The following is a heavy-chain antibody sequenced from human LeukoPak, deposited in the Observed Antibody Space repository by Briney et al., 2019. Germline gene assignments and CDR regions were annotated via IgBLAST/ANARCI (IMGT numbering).Heavy chain of an antibody. Sequence: GGSLRLSCAASGFTFSSYSMNWVRQAPRKGLEWVSSISSSSSYIYYADSVKGRFTISRDNAKNSLYLQMNSLRAEDTALYYCARADXXDYLYXXYWGQGTLXXXXS. CDR1: GFTFSSYS. CDR2: ISSSSSYI. D-gene: IGHD4-17*01. J-gene: IGHJ4*02. CDR3: ARADXXDYLYXXY. V-gene: IGHV3-21*01.